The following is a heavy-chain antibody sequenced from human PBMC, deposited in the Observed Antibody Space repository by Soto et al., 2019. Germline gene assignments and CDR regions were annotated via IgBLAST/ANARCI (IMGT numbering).Heavy chain of an antibody. D-gene: IGHD6-13*01. CDR3: ARDLAAGDH. CDR1: GYTFTHYY. V-gene: IGHV1-46*01. J-gene: IGHJ4*02. CDR2: INTASGST. Sequence: QVQLVQSGAEVKKPGASVKVSCRTSGYTFTHYYIHGVRQAPGQGLEWLGIINTASGSTNYAQDFQGRVTLTMDTSTTTVYMKLGGLRAEDTAIFYCARDLAAGDHWGQGTLVTVSS.